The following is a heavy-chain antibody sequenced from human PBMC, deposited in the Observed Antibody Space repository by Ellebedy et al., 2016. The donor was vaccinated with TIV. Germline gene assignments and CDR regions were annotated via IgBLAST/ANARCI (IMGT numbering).Heavy chain of an antibody. D-gene: IGHD3-22*01. CDR1: GGSISSSNY. CDR2: IYYSGST. Sequence: MPSETLSLTCAVSGGSISSSNYWSWIRQPPGKGLEWIGSIYYSGSTKYNPSLKSRVTISVDTSKNQFSLKLTSVTAADTAVYYCARNYYDTSGYYHIDYWGQGTLVTVSS. V-gene: IGHV4-59*08. CDR3: ARNYYDTSGYYHIDY. J-gene: IGHJ4*02.